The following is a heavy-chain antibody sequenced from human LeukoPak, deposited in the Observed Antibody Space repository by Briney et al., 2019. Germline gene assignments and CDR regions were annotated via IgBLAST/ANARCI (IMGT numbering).Heavy chain of an antibody. D-gene: IGHD3-10*01. V-gene: IGHV3-48*04. CDR2: ISSSGSTI. J-gene: IGHJ6*02. CDR1: GFSFNTYN. CDR3: ARDYVLLWFGESSYGMDV. Sequence: GGSLRLSCAASGFSFNTYNMNWVRQAPGKGLEWVSYISSSGSTIYYADSVKGRFTISRDNAKNSLYLQMNSLRAEDTAVYYCARDYVLLWFGESSYGMDVWGQGTTVTVSS.